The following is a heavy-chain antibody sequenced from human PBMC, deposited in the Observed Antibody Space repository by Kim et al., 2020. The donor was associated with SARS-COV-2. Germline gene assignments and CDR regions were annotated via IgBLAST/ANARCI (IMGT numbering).Heavy chain of an antibody. CDR2: ISYDGSNK. J-gene: IGHJ4*02. Sequence: GGSLRLSCAASGFTFSSYGMHWVRQAPGKGLEWVAVISYDGSNKYYADSVKGRFTISRDNSKNTLYLQMNSLRAEDTAVYYCAKDNGIAVAGTSGSVDWGQGTLVTVSS. CDR1: GFTFSSYG. CDR3: AKDNGIAVAGTSGSVD. V-gene: IGHV3-30*18. D-gene: IGHD6-19*01.